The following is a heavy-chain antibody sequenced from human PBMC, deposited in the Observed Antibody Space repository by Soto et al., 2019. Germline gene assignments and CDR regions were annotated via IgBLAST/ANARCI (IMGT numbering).Heavy chain of an antibody. CDR3: ARSVGVTTLSYLDY. Sequence: SVQVSCKASGGTFRKYGISWVLQAPGQGLEWLGGIIPMFGTATSTQNFQGRLTITADESTSTAYMELSSLTSEDTAVYFCARSVGVTTLSYLDYWGQGTQVTVSS. V-gene: IGHV1-69*13. J-gene: IGHJ4*02. CDR1: GGTFRKYG. D-gene: IGHD1-26*01. CDR2: IIPMFGTA.